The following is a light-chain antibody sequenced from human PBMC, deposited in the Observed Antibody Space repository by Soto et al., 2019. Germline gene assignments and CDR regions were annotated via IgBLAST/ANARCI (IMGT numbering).Light chain of an antibody. V-gene: IGLV2-14*01. CDR2: DVR. Sequence: QSVLTQPASVSGSPGQSITISCTGTSSDVXXYNYVSWYQQLPGKAPKLMIYDVRALPSRVPNLFSGSTSSDAHGRTSSWLQSEDEADYECSPYRSIRLYVLGTGTKVTV. CDR3: SPYRSIRLYV. J-gene: IGLJ1*01. CDR1: SSDVXXYNY.